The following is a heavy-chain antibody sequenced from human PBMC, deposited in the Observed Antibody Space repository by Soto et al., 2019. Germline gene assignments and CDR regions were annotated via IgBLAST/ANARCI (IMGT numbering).Heavy chain of an antibody. V-gene: IGHV3-21*01. CDR3: TRDEGGSYVSWVHP. Sequence: EVQVVESGGGLVKPGGSLTLSCNFTFSLYSMNWVRQAPGKGLEWVASISSGAAYIKYADSVQGLFTISRDNAKSSVSLQMSSLRVEDTAVYFCTRDEGGSYVSWVHPWGQGAQVTVSA. D-gene: IGHD1-26*01. J-gene: IGHJ5*02. CDR1: TFSLYS. CDR2: ISSGAAYI.